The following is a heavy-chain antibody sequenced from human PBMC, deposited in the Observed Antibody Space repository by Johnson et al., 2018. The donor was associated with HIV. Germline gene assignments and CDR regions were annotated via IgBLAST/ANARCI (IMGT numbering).Heavy chain of an antibody. V-gene: IGHV3-7*05. J-gene: IGHJ3*02. CDR1: GITFSVYW. D-gene: IGHD1-26*01. CDR3: ATFGGGSFHAFDI. Sequence: VQLVESGGGLVKPGGSLRLSCAASGITFSVYWMSWVRQAPGKGLEWVANIKQDGSEKYYVDSVKGRFTISRDNAKNSLYLQMNSLRAEDTAVYYCATFGGGSFHAFDIWGQGTMVTVSS. CDR2: IKQDGSEK.